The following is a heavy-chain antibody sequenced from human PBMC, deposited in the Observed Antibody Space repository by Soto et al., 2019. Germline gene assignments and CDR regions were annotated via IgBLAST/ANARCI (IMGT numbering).Heavy chain of an antibody. CDR3: AREGRPAAQWSLEYYYYGMDF. D-gene: IGHD2-2*01. CDR2: ISSSGSTI. V-gene: IGHV3-48*03. J-gene: IGHJ6*02. Sequence: PGGSLRLSCTASGFTFSSYEMNWVRQAPGKGLEWVSYISSSGSTIYYADSVKGRFTISRDNAKNSLYLQMNSLRAEDTAVYYCAREGRPAAQWSLEYYYYGMDFWGQGTPVTVSS. CDR1: GFTFSSYE.